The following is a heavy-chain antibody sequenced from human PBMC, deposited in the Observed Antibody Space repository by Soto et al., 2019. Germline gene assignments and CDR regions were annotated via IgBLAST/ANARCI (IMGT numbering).Heavy chain of an antibody. V-gene: IGHV1-2*04. CDR1: GYTFTGYY. CDR2: INPNSGGT. Sequence: ASVKVSCKASGYTFTGYYMHWVRQAPGQGLEWMGWINPNSGGTNYAQKFQGWVTMTRDTSISTAYMELSRLRSDDTAVYYCARVRYSSGWYFYYGMDVWGQETTVTVSS. CDR3: ARVRYSSGWYFYYGMDV. J-gene: IGHJ6*02. D-gene: IGHD6-19*01.